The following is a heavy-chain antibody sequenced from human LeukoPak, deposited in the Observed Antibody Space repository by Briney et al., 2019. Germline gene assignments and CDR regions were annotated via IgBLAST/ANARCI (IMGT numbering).Heavy chain of an antibody. CDR1: GYTFTDYY. CDR2: IHPNSGGT. J-gene: IGHJ1*01. D-gene: IGHD6-19*01. V-gene: IGHV1-2*02. CDR3: ARLAAVPG. Sequence: ASVKVSCKASGYTFTDYYLHLVRQGPGQGLEWMGWIHPNSGGTNYAQKFQGRVAMTRDTSISTAYMELSSLRSDDTAVYYCARLAAVPGWGQGTLVTVSS.